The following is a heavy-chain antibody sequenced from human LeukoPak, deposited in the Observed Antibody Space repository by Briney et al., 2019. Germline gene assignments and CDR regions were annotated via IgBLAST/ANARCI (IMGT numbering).Heavy chain of an antibody. Sequence: GGSLRLSCAASGFTFSNYWMHWVRQAPGKGLVWVSRINSDESDTSYADSAKGRFTISRDNVKNTLYLQMGSLRPEDTAVYYCARDTYYFDLGADYWGQGTLVTVSS. CDR1: GFTFSNYW. D-gene: IGHD3-10*01. V-gene: IGHV3-74*01. CDR2: INSDESDT. CDR3: ARDTYYFDLGADY. J-gene: IGHJ4*02.